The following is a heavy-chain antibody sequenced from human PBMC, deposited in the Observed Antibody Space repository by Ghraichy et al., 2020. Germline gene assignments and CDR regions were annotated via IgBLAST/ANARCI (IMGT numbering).Heavy chain of an antibody. CDR1: GFIFSNFE. V-gene: IGHV3-48*03. D-gene: IGHD3-22*01. Sequence: GGSLRLSCAASGFIFSNFEMNWVRQAPGKGLEWLSYINGGGNNIHYADSVKGRFTISRDNAKNSVYLQMNSLRAEDTAIYYCARDPVNHFDSSGYGVTFDLWGQGTMVTVSS. CDR3: ARDPVNHFDSSGYGVTFDL. CDR2: INGGGNNI. J-gene: IGHJ3*01.